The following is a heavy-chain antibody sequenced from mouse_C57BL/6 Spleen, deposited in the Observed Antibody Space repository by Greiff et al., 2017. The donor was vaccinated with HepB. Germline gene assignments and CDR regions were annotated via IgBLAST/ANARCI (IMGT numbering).Heavy chain of an antibody. V-gene: IGHV1-39*01. J-gene: IGHJ1*03. D-gene: IGHD1-1*01. CDR2: INPNYGTT. CDR1: GYSFTDYN. Sequence: LQESGPELVKPGASVKISCKASGYSFTDYNMNWVKQSNGKSLEWIGVINPNYGTTSYNQKFKGKATLTVDQSSSTAYMQLNSLTSEDSAVYYCARGHYGSSYGYFDVWGTGTTVTVSS. CDR3: ARGHYGSSYGYFDV.